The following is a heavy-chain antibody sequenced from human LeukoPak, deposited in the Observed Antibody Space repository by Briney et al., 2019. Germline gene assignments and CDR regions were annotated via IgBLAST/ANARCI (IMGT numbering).Heavy chain of an antibody. D-gene: IGHD3-3*01. J-gene: IGHJ4*02. CDR1: GFTFSDYY. V-gene: IGHV3-11*01. Sequence: KPGGSLRLSCAASGFTFSDYYMSWIRQAPGKGLEWVSYISSSGSTIYYADSVKGRFTISRDNAKNSLYLQMNSLRAEDTAVYYCANNYDFWSGYCLNWGQGTLVTVSS. CDR3: ANNYDFWSGYCLN. CDR2: ISSSGSTI.